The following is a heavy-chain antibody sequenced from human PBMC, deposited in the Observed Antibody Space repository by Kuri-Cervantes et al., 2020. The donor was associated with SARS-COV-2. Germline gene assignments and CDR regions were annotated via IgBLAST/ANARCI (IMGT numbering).Heavy chain of an antibody. D-gene: IGHD3-9*01. CDR1: GFTFSSYS. V-gene: IGHV3-48*02. CDR2: ISSSSSTT. CDR3: ARQYYDILTGYYLYGMDV. J-gene: IGHJ6*02. Sequence: GESLKISCAASGFTFSSYSMNCVRQAPGKGLEWVSYISSSSSTTYYADSVKGRFTISRDNAKNSLYLQMNSLRDEDTAVYYCARQYYDILTGYYLYGMDVWVQGTTVTVSS.